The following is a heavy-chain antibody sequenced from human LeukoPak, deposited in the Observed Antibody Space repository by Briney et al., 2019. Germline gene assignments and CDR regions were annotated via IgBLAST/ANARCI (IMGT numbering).Heavy chain of an antibody. D-gene: IGHD2-15*01. CDR2: ISRSGDRT. J-gene: IGHJ4*02. CDR3: AKELRPNDY. Sequence: GGSLRLSCAASGITLSNSAMSWVRQAPGKGLEWVSAISRSGDRTFYADSVKGRLTISRDSSIDTLFLQMNSLRAEDTAVYFCAKELRPNDYWGQGTLVTVSS. CDR1: GITLSNSA. V-gene: IGHV3-23*01.